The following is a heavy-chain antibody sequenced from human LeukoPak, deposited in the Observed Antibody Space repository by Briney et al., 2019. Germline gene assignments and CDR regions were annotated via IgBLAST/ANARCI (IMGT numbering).Heavy chain of an antibody. CDR3: AKEGGLRSSWSFDF. V-gene: IGHV3-23*01. CDR1: GFTFSNYG. J-gene: IGHJ4*02. CDR2: ISGSGGST. D-gene: IGHD6-13*01. Sequence: GRSLRLSCAASGFTFSNYGMHWVRQAPGKGLEWVSGISGSGGSTYYADSAKGRFTISRDNSKNTLYLQMNSLRVEDTAVYYCAKEGGLRSSWSFDFWGQGILVIVSS.